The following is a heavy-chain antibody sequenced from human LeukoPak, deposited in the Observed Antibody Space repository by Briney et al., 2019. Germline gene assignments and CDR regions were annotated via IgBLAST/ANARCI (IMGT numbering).Heavy chain of an antibody. CDR2: IYSGGRT. CDR1: GFTFSNAW. V-gene: IGHV3-53*01. CDR3: AREGATTAFDY. D-gene: IGHD1-26*01. Sequence: PGGSLRLSCAASGFTFSNAWMSWVRQAPGKGLEWVSIIYSGGRTYYADSAKGRFTISRDIFKNTVYLQMNSLRAEDTAVYYCAREGATTAFDYWGQGTLVTVSS. J-gene: IGHJ4*02.